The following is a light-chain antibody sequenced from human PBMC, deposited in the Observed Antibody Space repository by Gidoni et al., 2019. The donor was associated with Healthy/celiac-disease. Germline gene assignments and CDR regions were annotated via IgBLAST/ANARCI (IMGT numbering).Light chain of an antibody. CDR2: LGS. CDR1: QSLLHSNGYNY. Sequence: SISCRSSQSLLHSNGYNYLDWYLQKPGQSPQLLIYLGSNRASGVPDRFSGSGSGTDFTLKISRVEAEDVGVYYCMQALQTPRTFGQGTKVEIK. V-gene: IGKV2-28*01. J-gene: IGKJ1*01. CDR3: MQALQTPRT.